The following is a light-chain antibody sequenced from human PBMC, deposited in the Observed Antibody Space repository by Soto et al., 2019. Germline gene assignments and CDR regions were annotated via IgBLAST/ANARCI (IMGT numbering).Light chain of an antibody. J-gene: IGKJ4*01. Sequence: DIQMTQSPSSVSASVGDRVTITCRASQDITNYLAWYLQKPGKAPKLLIYGASTLQSGVPSRFSGSGSGTEFTLTVSSLQPEDFATYYCQQLNAYPHSFGGGTKVDIK. V-gene: IGKV1-9*01. CDR2: GAS. CDR1: QDITNY. CDR3: QQLNAYPHS.